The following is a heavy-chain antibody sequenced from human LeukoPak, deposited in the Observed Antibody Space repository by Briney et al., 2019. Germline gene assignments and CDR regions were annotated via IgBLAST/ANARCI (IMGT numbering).Heavy chain of an antibody. CDR2: INHSGST. Sequence: KSSETLSLTCAVYGGSFSGYYWSWLRQPPGKGLEWIGEINHSGSTNYNPSLKSRVTISVDTSKNQFSLKLSSVTAADTAVYYCARGPWGDSSGMDVWGQGTTVTVSS. CDR3: ARGPWGDSSGMDV. CDR1: GGSFSGYY. J-gene: IGHJ6*02. D-gene: IGHD2-21*02. V-gene: IGHV4-34*01.